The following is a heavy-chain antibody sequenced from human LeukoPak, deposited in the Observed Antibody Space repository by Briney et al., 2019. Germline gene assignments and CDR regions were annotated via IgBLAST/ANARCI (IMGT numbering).Heavy chain of an antibody. CDR1: GFTFSSYW. J-gene: IGHJ4*02. CDR2: INSGGSGT. CDR3: ARIQRRLGPYFDY. D-gene: IGHD5-24*01. Sequence: PGGSLRLSCAASGFTFSSYWMHWVRQTPGKGLVWVSRINSGGSGTSYADSVKGRFAISRDNAKNTLYLQMNSLRAEDTAVYYCARIQRRLGPYFDYWGQGTLVTVSS. V-gene: IGHV3-74*01.